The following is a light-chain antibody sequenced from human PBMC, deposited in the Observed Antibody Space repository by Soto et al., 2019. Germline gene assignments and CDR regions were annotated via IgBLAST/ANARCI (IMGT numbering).Light chain of an antibody. Sequence: DIQLTQSPSFLSASVGDRVTITCLANQDISDDFAWYQQKAGKVPKLLISTASTLESGVPSRFSGSGSGTDFTLTISTLQPEDFATYYCQQLNDYPFTFGGGTKVETK. V-gene: IGKV1-9*01. J-gene: IGKJ4*01. CDR2: TAS. CDR1: QDISDD. CDR3: QQLNDYPFT.